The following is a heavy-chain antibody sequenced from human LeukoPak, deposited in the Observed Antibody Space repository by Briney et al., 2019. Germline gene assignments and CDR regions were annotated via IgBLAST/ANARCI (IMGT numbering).Heavy chain of an antibody. Sequence: GGSLRLSCAASGFTFSSYGMHWVRQAPGKGLEWVAFIRYDGSNKYYADSVEGRFTISRDNSKNTLYLQMNSLRAEDTAVYYCANQFCTTLNYCYYYGMDVWGQGTTVTVSS. J-gene: IGHJ6*02. CDR3: ANQFCTTLNYCYYYGMDV. CDR2: IRYDGSNK. V-gene: IGHV3-30*02. D-gene: IGHD1-1*01. CDR1: GFTFSSYG.